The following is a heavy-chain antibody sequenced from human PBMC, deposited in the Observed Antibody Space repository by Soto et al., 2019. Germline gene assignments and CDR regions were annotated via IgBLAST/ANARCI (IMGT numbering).Heavy chain of an antibody. J-gene: IGHJ4*02. CDR1: GGSVGSGSYY. V-gene: IGHV4-61*01. D-gene: IGHD5-12*01. CDR3: ARENADRGHYDY. CDR2: IFYMGST. Sequence: SEPLSLTRTVSGGSVGSGSYYWSWIRQPPGKGLEWIGYIFYMGSTDYNPSLKSRVTISVDTSTNQFSLNLRSVTAADTAVYYCARENADRGHYDYWGQGTLVTVSS.